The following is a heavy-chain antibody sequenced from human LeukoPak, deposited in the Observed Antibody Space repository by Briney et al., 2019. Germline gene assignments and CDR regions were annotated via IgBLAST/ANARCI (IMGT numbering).Heavy chain of an antibody. V-gene: IGHV4-61*02. Sequence: SQTLSLTCTVSGGSISSGSYYWSWIRQPAGKGLEWIRRIYTSGSTNYNPSLKSRVTISVDTSKNQFSLKLSSVTAADTAVYYCARVPPYYYYYGMDVWGQGTTVTVSS. CDR3: ARVPPYYYYYGMDV. CDR2: IYTSGST. CDR1: GGSISSGSYY. J-gene: IGHJ6*02.